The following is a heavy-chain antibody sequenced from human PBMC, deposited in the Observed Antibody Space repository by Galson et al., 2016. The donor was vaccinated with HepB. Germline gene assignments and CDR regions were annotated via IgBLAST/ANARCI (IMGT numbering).Heavy chain of an antibody. J-gene: IGHJ4*02. CDR2: KYFRGST. V-gene: IGHV4-61*01. Sequence: SETLSLTCNVSGGSVSSDSYYWNWIRQPPGKGLEWIAYKYFRGSTNYNPSLKSRVTILMDTSKNQFSLKLSSVTAADTAVYYCAGGYYYDSSAFDYWGQGTLVTVSS. CDR3: AGGYYYDSSAFDY. D-gene: IGHD3-22*01. CDR1: GGSVSSDSYY.